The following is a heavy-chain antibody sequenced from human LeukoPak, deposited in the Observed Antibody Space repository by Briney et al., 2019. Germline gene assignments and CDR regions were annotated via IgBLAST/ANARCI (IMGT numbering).Heavy chain of an antibody. D-gene: IGHD6-13*01. J-gene: IGHJ4*02. CDR2: IATDGRDK. CDR3: AKDSKVAAAGYFFDY. V-gene: IGHV3-30*18. CDR1: GFTFNNYG. Sequence: PGRPLRLSCAASGFTFNNYGMHWVRQAPGKGLEWVAVIATDGRDKKYADSVKGRFTISRDNSKNTLYLEMNSLRPEDTAVYHCAKDSKVAAAGYFFDYWGQGTLVTVSS.